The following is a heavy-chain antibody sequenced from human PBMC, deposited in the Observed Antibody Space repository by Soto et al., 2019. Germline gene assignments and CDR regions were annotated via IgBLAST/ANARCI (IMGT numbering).Heavy chain of an antibody. CDR3: ARQSRGGYSGYDWGWFDP. CDR2: IYPGDSDT. Sequence: GESLKISCKGSGYSFTSYWIGWVRQMPGKGLEWMGIIYPGDSDTRYSPSFQGQVTISADKSISTAYLQWSSLKASDTAMYYRARQSRGGYSGYDWGWFDPWGQGTLVTVSS. J-gene: IGHJ5*02. D-gene: IGHD5-12*01. CDR1: GYSFTSYW. V-gene: IGHV5-51*01.